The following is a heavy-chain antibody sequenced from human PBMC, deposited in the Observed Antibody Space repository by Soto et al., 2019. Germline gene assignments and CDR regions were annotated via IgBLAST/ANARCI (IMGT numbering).Heavy chain of an antibody. CDR3: ARGEYYYGSGSYYNPYNWFDP. CDR2: IYYSGST. J-gene: IGHJ5*02. V-gene: IGHV4-59*01. CDR1: GCSISSYY. Sequence: SETLSLTCTVSGCSISSYYWSWIRQPPGKGLEWIGYIYYSGSTNYNPSLKSRVTTSVDTSKNQFSLKLSSVTAADTAVYYCARGEYYYGSGSYYNPYNWFDPWGQGTLVTVSS. D-gene: IGHD3-10*01.